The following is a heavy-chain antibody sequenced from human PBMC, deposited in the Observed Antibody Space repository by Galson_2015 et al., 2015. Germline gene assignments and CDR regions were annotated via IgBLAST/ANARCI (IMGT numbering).Heavy chain of an antibody. CDR2: ISGSGGST. Sequence: SLRLSCAASGFTFSSYAMSWVRQAPGKGLEWVSAISGSGGSTYYADSVKGRFTISRDNSKNTLYLQMNSLRAEDTAVYYCAKVYADVGATISGWGQGTLVTVSS. J-gene: IGHJ4*02. CDR1: GFTFSSYA. V-gene: IGHV3-23*01. CDR3: AKVYADVGATISG. D-gene: IGHD1-26*01.